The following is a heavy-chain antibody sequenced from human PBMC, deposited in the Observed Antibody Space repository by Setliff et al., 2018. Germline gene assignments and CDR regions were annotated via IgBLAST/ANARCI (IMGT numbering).Heavy chain of an antibody. CDR2: ISGSGGST. J-gene: IGHJ4*02. CDR3: AKDPRYYYDSSAPPPFDY. Sequence: GGSLRLSCAASGFTFSSYAMSWVRQAPGKGLEWVSAISGSGGSTYYADSVKGRFTISRDNSKNTLYLQMNSLRAEDTAVYYCAKDPRYYYDSSAPPPFDYWGQGTLVTVSS. V-gene: IGHV3-23*01. CDR1: GFTFSSYA. D-gene: IGHD3-22*01.